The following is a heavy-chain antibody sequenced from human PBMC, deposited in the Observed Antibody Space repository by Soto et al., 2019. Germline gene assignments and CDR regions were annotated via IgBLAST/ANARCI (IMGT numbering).Heavy chain of an antibody. D-gene: IGHD3-10*01. J-gene: IGHJ6*02. CDR1: GGSFSDYY. V-gene: IGHV4-34*01. CDR2: INHSGST. CDR3: ARLWFGELAHWGMGV. Sequence: SETLSLTCGVYGGSFSDYYWSWIRQPPGKGLEWIGEINHSGSTNYNSSLKSRVAISVDTSKNQFSLKLTSVTAADTAMYYCARLWFGELAHWGMGVWYQGTTVTVS.